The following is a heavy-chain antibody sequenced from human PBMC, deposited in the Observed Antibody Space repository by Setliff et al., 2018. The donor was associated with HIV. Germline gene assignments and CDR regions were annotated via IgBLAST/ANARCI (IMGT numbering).Heavy chain of an antibody. Sequence: ASVKVSCKASGYTFSSYGISWVRQAPGQGLEWMGWINSYDGNTNYEQKFQGRVTMTTDTSTSTAYTELRSLKSDDTAVYYCARSPPGLLSSYYFDYWGRGTLVTVSS. CDR3: ARSPPGLLSSYYFDY. CDR2: INSYDGNT. D-gene: IGHD2-21*01. V-gene: IGHV1-18*01. CDR1: GYTFSSYG. J-gene: IGHJ4*02.